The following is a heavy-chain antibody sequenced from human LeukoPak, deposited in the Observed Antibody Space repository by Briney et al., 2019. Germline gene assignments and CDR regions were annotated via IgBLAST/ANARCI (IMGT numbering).Heavy chain of an antibody. Sequence: GGSLRLSCAASGFTFSSYWMHWVRQAPGKGLVWVSRINSDGSSTNYADSVKGRFTISRDNAKNTLYLQMNSLRAEDTAVYYCARDTYYYDSSGSPGYYYYMDVWGKGTTVIVSS. CDR2: INSDGSST. D-gene: IGHD3-22*01. J-gene: IGHJ6*03. V-gene: IGHV3-74*01. CDR3: ARDTYYYDSSGSPGYYYYMDV. CDR1: GFTFSSYW.